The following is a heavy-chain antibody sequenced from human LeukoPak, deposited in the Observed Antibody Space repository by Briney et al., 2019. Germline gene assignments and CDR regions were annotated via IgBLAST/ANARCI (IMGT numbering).Heavy chain of an antibody. D-gene: IGHD3-22*01. Sequence: GGSLRLSCAASGFTFSDYYMIWIRQGPGKGLEWISYISSSGLTINYADSVKGRFTISSDNAKNSLYLQMNSLGAEDTDVYYCARDGGGTARIVVPDYWGQGTLVTVS. CDR2: ISSSGLTI. J-gene: IGHJ4*02. V-gene: IGHV3-11*01. CDR1: GFTFSDYY. CDR3: ARDGGGTARIVVPDY.